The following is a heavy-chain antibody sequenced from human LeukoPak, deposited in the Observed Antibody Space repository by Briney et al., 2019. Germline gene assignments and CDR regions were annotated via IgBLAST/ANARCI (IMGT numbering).Heavy chain of an antibody. CDR2: IYYSGST. V-gene: IGHV4-39*01. J-gene: IGHJ4*02. CDR1: GGSISSSSYY. D-gene: IGHD3-10*01. CDR3: ARHGLLWFGELPEYYFDY. Sequence: SETLSLTCTVSGGSISSSSYYWGWIRQPPGKGLEWIGSIYYSGSTYYNPSLKSRVTISVDTSKNQFSLKLSSVTAADTGVYYCARHGLLWFGELPEYYFDYWGQGTLVTVSS.